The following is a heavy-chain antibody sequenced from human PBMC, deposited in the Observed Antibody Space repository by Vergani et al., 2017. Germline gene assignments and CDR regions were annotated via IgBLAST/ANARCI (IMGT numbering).Heavy chain of an antibody. V-gene: IGHV3-49*03. CDR2: IRSKAYGGTT. CDR3: TRAPHDSNYWYYYYYMDV. D-gene: IGHD3-22*01. J-gene: IGHJ6*03. CDR1: GFTFGDYA. Sequence: EVQLLESGGGLVQPGGSLRLSCTASGFTFGDYAMSWFRQAPGKGLEWVGFIRSKAYGGTTEYAASVKGRFTISRDDSKSIAYLQMNSLKTEDTAVYYCTRAPHDSNYWYYYYYMDVWGKGTTVTVSS.